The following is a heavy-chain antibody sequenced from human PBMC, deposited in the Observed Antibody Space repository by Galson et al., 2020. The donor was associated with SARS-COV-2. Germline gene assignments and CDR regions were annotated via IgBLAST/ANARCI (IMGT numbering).Heavy chain of an antibody. V-gene: IGHV3-33*06. CDR1: GFTFSSYG. CDR3: AKDPDGSGSYPDNWFDP. CDR2: IWYDGSNK. Sequence: GESLKISCAASGFTFSSYGMHWVRQAPGKGLEWVAVIWYDGSNKYYADSVKGRFTISRDNSKNTLYLQMNSLRAEDTAVYYCAKDPDGSGSYPDNWFDPWGQGTLVTVSS. D-gene: IGHD3-10*01. J-gene: IGHJ5*02.